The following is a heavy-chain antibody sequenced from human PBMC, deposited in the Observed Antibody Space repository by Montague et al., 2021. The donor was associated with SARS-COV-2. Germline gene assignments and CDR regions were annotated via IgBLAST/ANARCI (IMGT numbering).Heavy chain of an antibody. CDR3: AKDASYDILSGPWSLWGMFAFDI. V-gene: IGHV3-23*01. Sequence: SLRLSCAASGFTFSSYAMSWFRQAPGKGLEWVSGISGSGGSTYYADFVKGRFTISRDNSKNTLYLQMNSLRAEDTAVYCCAKDASYDILSGPWSLWGMFAFDIWGQGTMVTVSS. CDR1: GFTFSSYA. D-gene: IGHD3-9*01. CDR2: ISGSGGST. J-gene: IGHJ3*02.